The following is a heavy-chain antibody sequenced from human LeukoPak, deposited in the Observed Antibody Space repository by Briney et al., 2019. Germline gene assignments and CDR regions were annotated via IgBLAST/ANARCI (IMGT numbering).Heavy chain of an antibody. CDR2: IKTDGSEK. J-gene: IGHJ6*02. CDR3: ARDRAVRGVAYYYYGMDV. CDR1: GFTFGGYW. D-gene: IGHD3-10*01. Sequence: GGSLKLSCAASGFTFGGYWLSWVRQAPGKGLECVASIKTDGSEKYYADSVKSRFTISRDNAKNSLYLQMNSLRAEDTAVYYCARDRAVRGVAYYYYGMDVWGQGTTVTVSS. V-gene: IGHV3-7*05.